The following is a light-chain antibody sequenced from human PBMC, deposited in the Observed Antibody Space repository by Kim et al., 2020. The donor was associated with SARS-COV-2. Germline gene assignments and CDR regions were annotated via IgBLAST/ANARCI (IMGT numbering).Light chain of an antibody. CDR1: QGVSSN. CDR2: GAS. V-gene: IGKV3-15*01. J-gene: IGKJ5*01. Sequence: EVVMTQSPATLSVSLGQRATLSCRASQGVSSNLAWYQQKPGQAPRLLIYGASTRATGIPARFSGSGSGTEFTLTISSLQSEDFAVYFCQQYNNWPPITFGQGTRLEIK. CDR3: QQYNNWPPIT.